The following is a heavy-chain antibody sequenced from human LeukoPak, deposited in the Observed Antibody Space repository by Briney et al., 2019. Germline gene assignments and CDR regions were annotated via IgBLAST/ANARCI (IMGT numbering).Heavy chain of an antibody. J-gene: IGHJ6*02. CDR2: ISSSSSYI. CDR1: GFTFSSYV. V-gene: IGHV3-21*01. Sequence: PGGSLRLSCAASGFTFSSYVVNWVRQAPGRGLEWVSSISSSSSYIYYADSVKGRFTISRDDAKNSLYLQMNSLRADDTAVYYCARELDPRTYALDVWGQGTTVTVSS. CDR3: ARELDPRTYALDV.